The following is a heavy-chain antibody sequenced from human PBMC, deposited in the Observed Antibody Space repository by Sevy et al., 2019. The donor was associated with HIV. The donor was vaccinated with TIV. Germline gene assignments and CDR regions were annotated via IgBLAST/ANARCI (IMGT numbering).Heavy chain of an antibody. CDR1: GFTFSNAW. Sequence: LGGSLRLSCAASGFTFSNAWMSWVRQAPGKGLEWVGRIKSKTDGGTTDYAAPVKGRFTISRDDSKNTLYLQMNSLKTEDTAVYYCTATLFGYSYGYVDYWGQGTLVTVSS. D-gene: IGHD5-18*01. J-gene: IGHJ4*02. CDR3: TATLFGYSYGYVDY. CDR2: IKSKTDGGTT. V-gene: IGHV3-15*01.